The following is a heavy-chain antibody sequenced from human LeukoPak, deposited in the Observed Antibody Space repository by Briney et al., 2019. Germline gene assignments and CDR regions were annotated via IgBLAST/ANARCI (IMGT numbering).Heavy chain of an antibody. D-gene: IGHD2/OR15-2a*01. V-gene: IGHV3-48*02. J-gene: IGHJ4*02. CDR1: GFTFSNYN. CDR3: ARDQYYAFDF. CDR2: ISSSSSTI. Sequence: GGSLRLSCAASGFTFSNYNMNWVRQAPGKGLEWVSFISSSSSTIYYADSVKGRFTVSRDSRMNSLFLQMNSLRDEDTAVYYCARDQYYAFDFWGQGTLVTVSS.